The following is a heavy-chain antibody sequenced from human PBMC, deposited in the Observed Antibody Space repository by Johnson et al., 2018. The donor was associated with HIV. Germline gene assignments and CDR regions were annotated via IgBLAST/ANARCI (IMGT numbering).Heavy chain of an antibody. V-gene: IGHV3-30*04. CDR3: AKDPRSSSWYWDAFDI. CDR2: ISYDGTNK. J-gene: IGHJ3*02. D-gene: IGHD6-13*01. CDR1: GLTFSTFA. Sequence: QVQLVESGGGVVQPGRSLTLSCEVSGLTFSTFAFHWVRQAPGKGLEWVAFISYDGTNKYYAVSVKGRFTISRDNSKNTVFLQMNSLRAEDTALYYCAKDPRSSSWYWDAFDIWGQGTMVTVSS.